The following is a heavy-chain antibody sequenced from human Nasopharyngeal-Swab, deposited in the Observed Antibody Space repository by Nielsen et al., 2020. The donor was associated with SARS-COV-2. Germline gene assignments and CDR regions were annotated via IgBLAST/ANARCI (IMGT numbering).Heavy chain of an antibody. V-gene: IGHV5-51*01. J-gene: IGHJ6*02. D-gene: IGHD1-14*01. CDR2: IYPGDSDT. Sequence: GESLKISCKGSGYSFTSYWIGWVRQMPGKGLEWMGIIYPGDSDTRYSPSFQGQVTISADKSISTAYLQWSSLKASDTAMYYCARPRMDRYYYYVTDVWGQGTTVTVSS. CDR3: ARPRMDRYYYYVTDV. CDR1: GYSFTSYW.